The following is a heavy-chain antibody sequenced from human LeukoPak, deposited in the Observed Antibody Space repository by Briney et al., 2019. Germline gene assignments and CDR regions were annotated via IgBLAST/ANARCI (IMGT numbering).Heavy chain of an antibody. Sequence: SETLSLTCTVSGGSISSNYWSWIRQSPGKGLEAIGYISYSGSTNYNPSLKSRVTISVDTSKNQFSLKLSSVTAADTAVYFCARQVATDRDSSGKLEYYFDYWGQGTLVTVSS. CDR2: ISYSGST. J-gene: IGHJ4*02. D-gene: IGHD3-22*01. V-gene: IGHV4-59*08. CDR3: ARQVATDRDSSGKLEYYFDY. CDR1: GGSISSNY.